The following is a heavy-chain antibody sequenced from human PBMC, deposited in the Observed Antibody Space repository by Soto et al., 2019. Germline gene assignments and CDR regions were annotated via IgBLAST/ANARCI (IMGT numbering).Heavy chain of an antibody. V-gene: IGHV4-30-4*01. J-gene: IGHJ4*02. Sequence: SETLSLTCTVSGGSISSGDYYWSWIRQPPGKGLEWIGYIYYSGSTYYNPSLKSRVTISVDTSKNQFSLKLSSVTAADTAVYYCARNPDYGDPLGYFDYWGQGTLVTVS. CDR1: GGSISSGDYY. CDR2: IYYSGST. D-gene: IGHD4-17*01. CDR3: ARNPDYGDPLGYFDY.